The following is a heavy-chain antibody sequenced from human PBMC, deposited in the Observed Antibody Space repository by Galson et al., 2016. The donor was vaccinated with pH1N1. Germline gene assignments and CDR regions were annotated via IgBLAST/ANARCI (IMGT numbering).Heavy chain of an antibody. CDR2: ISNDNVDR. CDR3: ARDCCGTTPIDY. CDR1: GFSIRDYG. Sequence: SLRLSCAVSGFSIRDYGMAWVRQSPGKGLEWVATISNDNVDRHYADSVKGRFTISRDDSENTFFLEMNSLTAGDTAPYYCARDCCGTTPIDYWGQGTLVTVSS. J-gene: IGHJ4*02. V-gene: IGHV3-23*01. D-gene: IGHD4-17*01.